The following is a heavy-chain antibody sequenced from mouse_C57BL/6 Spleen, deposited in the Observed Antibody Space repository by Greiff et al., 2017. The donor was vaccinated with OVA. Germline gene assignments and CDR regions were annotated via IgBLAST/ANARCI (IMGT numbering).Heavy chain of an antibody. CDR3: ASHPYYGSSYWYFDV. J-gene: IGHJ1*03. CDR2: ISSGSSTI. V-gene: IGHV5-17*01. CDR1: GFTFSDYG. Sequence: EVKLMESGGGLVKPGGSLKLSCAASGFTFSDYGMHWVRQAPEKGLEWVAYISSGSSTIYYADTVKGRFTISRDNAKNTLFLQMTSLRSEDTAMYYCASHPYYGSSYWYFDVWGTGTTVTVSS. D-gene: IGHD1-1*01.